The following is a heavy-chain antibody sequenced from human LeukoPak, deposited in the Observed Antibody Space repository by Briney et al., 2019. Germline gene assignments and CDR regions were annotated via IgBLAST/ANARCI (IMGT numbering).Heavy chain of an antibody. J-gene: IGHJ4*02. D-gene: IGHD3-10*01. CDR1: GFTFSNAW. CDR2: IKSKTDGGTT. Sequence: SGGSLRLSCAASGFTFSNAWMSWVRQAPGKGLEWVGRIKSKTDGGTTDYAAPVKGRFTISRDDSKNTLYLQMNSLKTEDTAVYYCTTDLELLWFGELQNWGQGTLVTVSS. V-gene: IGHV3-15*01. CDR3: TTDLELLWFGELQN.